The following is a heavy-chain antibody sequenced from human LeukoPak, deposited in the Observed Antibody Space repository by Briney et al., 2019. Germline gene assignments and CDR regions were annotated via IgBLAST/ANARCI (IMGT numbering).Heavy chain of an antibody. CDR1: GGSLSGYY. CDR2: INHSGST. D-gene: IGHD3-22*01. V-gene: IGHV4-34*01. J-gene: IGHJ4*02. CDR3: ARGRYDSSGYFDY. Sequence: SETLSLTCAVYGGSLSGYYWSWIRQPPGKGLEWIGEINHSGSTNYNPSLKSRVTISVDTSKNQFSLKLSSVTAADTAVYYCARGRYDSSGYFDYWGQGTLVTVSS.